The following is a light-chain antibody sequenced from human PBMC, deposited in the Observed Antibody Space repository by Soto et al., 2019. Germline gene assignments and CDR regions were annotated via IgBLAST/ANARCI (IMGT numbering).Light chain of an antibody. CDR3: QSYDSSLSGYV. CDR2: GNS. CDR1: SSTIGAGYD. V-gene: IGLV1-40*01. J-gene: IGLJ1*01. Sequence: VVTGAPCGSGAPGTRGNLSCPGGSSTIGAGYDVHWYQQLPGTAPKLLIYGNSNRPSGVPDRFSGSKSGTAASLALTGLQAEDEADYYCQSYDSSLSGYVFGTGTKVTVL.